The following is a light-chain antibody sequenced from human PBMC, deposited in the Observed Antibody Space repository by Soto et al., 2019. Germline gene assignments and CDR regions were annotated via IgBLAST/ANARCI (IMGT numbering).Light chain of an antibody. V-gene: IGKV1D-13*01. CDR2: DAS. J-gene: IGKJ2*01. Sequence: AIQLTQSPSSLSASVGERVTITCRASQGISSALAWYQQKPGKAPKLLIYDASSLESGVPSRFSGSGSGTDFTLTISSLQSEDVATYYCQQCNNYPYTFGQGTKVDIK. CDR1: QGISSA. CDR3: QQCNNYPYT.